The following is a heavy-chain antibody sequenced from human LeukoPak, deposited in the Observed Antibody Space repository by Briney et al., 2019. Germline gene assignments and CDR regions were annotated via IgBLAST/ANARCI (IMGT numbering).Heavy chain of an antibody. V-gene: IGHV3-30*02. CDR2: IRTDGSSK. CDR3: AKWSGDYPSYYLDY. D-gene: IGHD4-17*01. J-gene: IGHJ4*02. Sequence: GGSLRLSCAASGFTFRSYGLHWVRQAPGKGLELVALIRTDGSSKNYADSVKGRFTISRDASKSTVYLQMNSLRAEDMAVYSCAKWSGDYPSYYLDYWGQGTLVTVSS. CDR1: GFTFRSYG.